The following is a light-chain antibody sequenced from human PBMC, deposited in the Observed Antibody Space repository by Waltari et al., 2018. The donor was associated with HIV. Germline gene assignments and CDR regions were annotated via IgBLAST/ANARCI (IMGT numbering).Light chain of an antibody. J-gene: IGLJ1*01. CDR3: CSYAGSSFYV. CDR2: EVS. V-gene: IGLV2-11*01. CDR1: SSAVGNYNY. Sequence: QSALTQPRSVSGSPGQSVTISFNGTSSAVGNYNYVSCYQQHPGKPPKLILYEVSKRPSGVPDRFSGSKSGNTASLTISGLRVEDEVDYYCCSYAGSSFYVFGTGTQVTVL.